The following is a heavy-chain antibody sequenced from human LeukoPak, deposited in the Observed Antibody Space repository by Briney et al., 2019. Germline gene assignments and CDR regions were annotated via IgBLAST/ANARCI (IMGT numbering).Heavy chain of an antibody. CDR3: ARTGYSSGWYYFDY. CDR2: IDWDDDK. J-gene: IGHJ4*02. Sequence: SGPALVKPTQPLTLTCTFSGFSLSTSGMCVSWIRQPPGKALEWLARIDWDDDKYYSTSLKTRLTISKDTSKNQVVLTMTNMDPVDTATYYCARTGYSSGWYYFDYWGQGTLVTVSS. V-gene: IGHV2-70*11. D-gene: IGHD6-19*01. CDR1: GFSLSTSGMC.